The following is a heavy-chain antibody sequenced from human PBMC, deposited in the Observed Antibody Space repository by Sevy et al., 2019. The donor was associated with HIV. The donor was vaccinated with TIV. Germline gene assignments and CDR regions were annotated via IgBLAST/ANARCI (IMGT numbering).Heavy chain of an antibody. J-gene: IGHJ6*02. Sequence: SETLSLTCTVSAGSVSSGSCYWSWIRQPPGKGLEWIGYIYYSGSTNYNPSLKSRVTISVDTSKNQFSLKLSSVTAADTAVYYCARAHVIAAAGGYYYGMDVWGQGTTVTVSS. CDR1: AGSVSSGSCY. CDR2: IYYSGST. CDR3: ARAHVIAAAGGYYYGMDV. D-gene: IGHD6-13*01. V-gene: IGHV4-61*01.